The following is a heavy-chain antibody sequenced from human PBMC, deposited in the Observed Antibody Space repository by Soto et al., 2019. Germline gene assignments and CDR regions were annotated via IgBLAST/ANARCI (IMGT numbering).Heavy chain of an antibody. Sequence: QVQLQESGPGLVKPSQTLSLTCTVSGGSINSGGYCWSWIRQHPGKGLDWIGCISYGGSTSYNPSRMSRVTISVATSKKQFSLKLTSVTAADTAVYYCSRGILVWGQGALITVSS. V-gene: IGHV4-31*03. CDR2: ISYGGST. CDR1: GGSINSGGYC. D-gene: IGHD5-18*01. CDR3: SRGILV. J-gene: IGHJ4*02.